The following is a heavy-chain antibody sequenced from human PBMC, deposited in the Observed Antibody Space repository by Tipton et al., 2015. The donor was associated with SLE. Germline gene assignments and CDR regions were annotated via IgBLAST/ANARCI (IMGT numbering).Heavy chain of an antibody. CDR3: VRWIGYSNYDY. D-gene: IGHD4-11*01. CDR1: GGSISSGGYY. J-gene: IGHJ4*02. V-gene: IGHV4-61*02. CDR2: IFTSGST. Sequence: TLSLTCTVSGGSISSGGYYLSWIRQPAGKGPEWIGRIFTSGSTNYNPSLKSRVTMSVGTSKNQFSLKLSSVTAADTAVYYCVRWIGYSNYDYWGQGTLVTVSS.